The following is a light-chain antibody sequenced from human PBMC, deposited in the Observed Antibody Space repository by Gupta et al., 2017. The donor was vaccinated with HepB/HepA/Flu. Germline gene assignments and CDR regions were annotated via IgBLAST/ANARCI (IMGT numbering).Light chain of an antibody. V-gene: IGLV3-21*03. Sequence: DLVPQPPSASAAPGTTARISCGGKNIGVKSVHWYQQKPGQAPLLFLYDDTDRPSGVPERFSGSYSGDTATLGISRVEAGEEADYYCQLWETTPEHHVVFGGGTKLSVL. J-gene: IGLJ2*01. CDR3: QLWETTPEHHVV. CDR2: DDT. CDR1: NIGVKS.